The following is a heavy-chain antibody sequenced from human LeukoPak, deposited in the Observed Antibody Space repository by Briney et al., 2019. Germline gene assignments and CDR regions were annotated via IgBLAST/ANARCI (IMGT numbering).Heavy chain of an antibody. J-gene: IGHJ4*02. V-gene: IGHV4-34*01. Sequence: KPSETLSLTCAVYGGSFSGYYWSWIRQPPGKGLEWIGEINHSGSTNYNPSLKSRVTISVDTSKNQFSLKLSSVTAADTAVYYCARERVVAGTLDYWGQGTLVTVSS. CDR3: ARERVVAGTLDY. CDR1: GGSFSGYY. D-gene: IGHD6-19*01. CDR2: INHSGST.